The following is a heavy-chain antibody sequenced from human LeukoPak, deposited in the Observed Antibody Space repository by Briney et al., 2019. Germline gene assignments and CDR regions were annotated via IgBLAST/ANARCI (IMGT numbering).Heavy chain of an antibody. D-gene: IGHD3-22*01. CDR1: GFTVSSNY. CDR3: AREDSSGYYHVGYYYYYMDV. V-gene: IGHV3-66*01. J-gene: IGHJ6*03. CDR2: IYSDGST. Sequence: GSLRLSCAASGFTVSSNYMSWVRRAPGKGLEWVSVIYSDGSTYYADSVKGRFTISRDNSKNTLYLQMNSLRAEDTAVYYCAREDSSGYYHVGYYYYYMDVWGKGTTVTVSS.